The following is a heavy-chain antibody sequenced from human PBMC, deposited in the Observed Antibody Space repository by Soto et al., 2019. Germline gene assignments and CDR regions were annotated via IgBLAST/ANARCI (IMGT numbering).Heavy chain of an antibody. Sequence: QVQLVESGGGVVQPGRSLRLSCAASGFTFSSYGMHWVRQAPGKGLEWVAVIWYDGSNKYYADSVKGRFTISRDNSKNPLYRQRNRRRGEDTVVYYWAEYCHPRTICGGVGGGGADYWGQGTLVTVSS. CDR2: IWYDGSNK. V-gene: IGHV3-33*01. D-gene: IGHD3-3*01. CDR3: AEYCHPRTICGGVGGGGADY. J-gene: IGHJ4*02. CDR1: GFTFSSYG.